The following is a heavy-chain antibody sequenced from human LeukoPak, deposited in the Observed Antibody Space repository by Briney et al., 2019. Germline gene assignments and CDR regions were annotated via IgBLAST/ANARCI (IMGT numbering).Heavy chain of an antibody. V-gene: IGHV4-59*08. CDR3: ARAQRSMVRGVPDYFDY. CDR2: IYYSGST. Sequence: KSSETLSLTCTVSGGSISSYYWSWIRQPPGKGLEWIGYIYYSGSTNYNPSLKSRVTISVDTSKNQFSLKLSSVTAADTAVYYCARAQRSMVRGVPDYFDYWGQGTLVTVSS. J-gene: IGHJ4*02. CDR1: GGSISSYY. D-gene: IGHD3-10*01.